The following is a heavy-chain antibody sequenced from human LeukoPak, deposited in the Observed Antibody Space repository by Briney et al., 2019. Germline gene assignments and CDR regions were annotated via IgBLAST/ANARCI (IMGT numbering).Heavy chain of an antibody. D-gene: IGHD2-15*01. Sequence: SETLSLTCTVSGGSISSYYWSWIRQPPGKGLEWIGYIYYSGSTNYNPSLKGRVTISVDTSKNQFSLKLSSVTAADTAVYYCARAGYCSGGSCPEPYDYWGQGTLVTVSS. J-gene: IGHJ4*02. V-gene: IGHV4-59*01. CDR3: ARAGYCSGGSCPEPYDY. CDR2: IYYSGST. CDR1: GGSISSYY.